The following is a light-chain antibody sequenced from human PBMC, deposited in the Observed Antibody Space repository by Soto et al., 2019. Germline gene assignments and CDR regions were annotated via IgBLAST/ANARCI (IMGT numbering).Light chain of an antibody. CDR1: QSISSW. CDR2: DAS. CDR3: QQYNSYSP. Sequence: DIQMTQSPSTLSASVGDRVTITCRACQSISSWLAWYQQKPGKAPKLLIYDASSLESGVPSRFSGSGSGTEFTLTISSLQPYDFATYYCQQYNSYSPFGGGTKVEIK. J-gene: IGKJ4*01. V-gene: IGKV1-5*01.